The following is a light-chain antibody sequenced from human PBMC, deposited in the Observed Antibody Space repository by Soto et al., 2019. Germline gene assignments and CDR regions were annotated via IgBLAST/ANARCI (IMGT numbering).Light chain of an antibody. Sequence: EIVLTQSPAALSLSPGERATLSCRASQSVNNNLAWYQQKRGQAPRLLIYGASTRATGIPGRFRGSGSGTEFTLTITSLQSEDFAVYFCQQYNNWPPDTFGQGTKVDI. V-gene: IGKV3-15*01. CDR1: QSVNNN. J-gene: IGKJ2*01. CDR2: GAS. CDR3: QQYNNWPPDT.